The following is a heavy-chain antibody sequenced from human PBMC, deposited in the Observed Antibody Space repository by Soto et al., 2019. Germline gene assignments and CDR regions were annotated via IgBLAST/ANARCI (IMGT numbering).Heavy chain of an antibody. CDR3: ARDAIGYSYGTHGDY. Sequence: QVQLVQSGAEVKKPGASVKVSCKASGYTFTSYSISWVRQAPGQGLEWMGWISAYNGNTNYAQKLQGRVTMTTDTSTSTAYMELRSLRSDDTAVYYCARDAIGYSYGTHGDYWGQGTLVTVSS. V-gene: IGHV1-18*01. CDR2: ISAYNGNT. D-gene: IGHD5-18*01. J-gene: IGHJ4*02. CDR1: GYTFTSYS.